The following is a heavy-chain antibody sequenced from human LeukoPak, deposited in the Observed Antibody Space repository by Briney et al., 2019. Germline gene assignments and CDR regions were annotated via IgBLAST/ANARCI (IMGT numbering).Heavy chain of an antibody. CDR2: IYWDDDK. D-gene: IGHD2-21*02. CDR1: GFSLSTSGVG. Sequence: GSGPTLVKPTQTLTLTCTFSGFSLSTSGVGVGWIRQPPGKALEWLALIYWDDDKRYSPSLKSRLTITKDTSKNQVVLTMTNMDPVGTATYYCAHATDCGGDCYPYYFDYWGQGTLVTVSS. CDR3: AHATDCGGDCYPYYFDY. V-gene: IGHV2-5*02. J-gene: IGHJ4*02.